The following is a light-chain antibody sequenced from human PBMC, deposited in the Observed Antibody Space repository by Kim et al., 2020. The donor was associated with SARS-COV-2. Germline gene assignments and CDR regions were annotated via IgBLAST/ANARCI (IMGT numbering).Light chain of an antibody. J-gene: IGLJ2*01. CDR2: DVS. CDR3: SSYTSSSTLVV. Sequence: QSIALSCTGTSSDVGGYNYVSWYHQHPGKAPKLMIYDVSNRPSGVSNRFSGSKSGNTASLTISGLQAEDEADYYCSSYTSSSTLVVFGGGTQLTVL. V-gene: IGLV2-14*03. CDR1: SSDVGGYNY.